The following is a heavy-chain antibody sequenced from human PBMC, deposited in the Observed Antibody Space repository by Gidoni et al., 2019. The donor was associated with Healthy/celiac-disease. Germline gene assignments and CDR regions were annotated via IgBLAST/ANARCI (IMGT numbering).Heavy chain of an antibody. V-gene: IGHV3-7*01. CDR1: GFIFRSYW. Sequence: EVQLVSPGGGLVQPGCCLRPPCAPSGFIFRSYWMSWARQAPGKGLEWVANIKQDGSGKYYAESVKGRFTISRDNAKNSLYLQMNSLRAEDTDVYYCARAHLRYDSSGYYYGVWGQGTMVTVSS. CDR3: ARAHLRYDSSGYYYGV. D-gene: IGHD3-22*01. CDR2: IKQDGSGK. J-gene: IGHJ3*01.